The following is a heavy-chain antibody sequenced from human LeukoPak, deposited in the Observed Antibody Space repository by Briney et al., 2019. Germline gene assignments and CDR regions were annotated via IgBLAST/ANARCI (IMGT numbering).Heavy chain of an antibody. D-gene: IGHD6-19*01. Sequence: SETLSLTCAVYGGSFSGYYWNWIRQPPGKGLEWIGYIYYSGSTNYNPSLKSRVTISVDTSKNQFSLKLSSVTAADTAVYYCARDPSVAGTYWYFDLWGRGTLVTVSS. CDR1: GGSFSGYY. J-gene: IGHJ2*01. V-gene: IGHV4-59*01. CDR3: ARDPSVAGTYWYFDL. CDR2: IYYSGST.